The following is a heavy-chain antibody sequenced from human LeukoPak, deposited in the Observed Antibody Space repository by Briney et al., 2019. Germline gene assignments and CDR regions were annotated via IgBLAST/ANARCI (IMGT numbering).Heavy chain of an antibody. D-gene: IGHD3-10*02. Sequence: PPETLPLTCTVSDGTIGTYYWSWIRQPPGKGLEWIGFVYHTGTTNYSPSLKTRVAISVDKAKNQVSLAMTSVTAADTAVYFCARFRMFVSQNNIYYYYYVDLWGKGTTVVVAS. J-gene: IGHJ6*03. V-gene: IGHV4-59*12. CDR1: DGTIGTYY. CDR2: VYHTGTT. CDR3: ARFRMFVSQNNIYYYYYVDL.